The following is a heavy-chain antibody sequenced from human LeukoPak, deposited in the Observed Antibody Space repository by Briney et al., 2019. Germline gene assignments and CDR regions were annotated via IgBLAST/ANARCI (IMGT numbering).Heavy chain of an antibody. D-gene: IGHD5-24*01. Sequence: PSETLSLTCTVSGGSISSGSYYWSWIRQPAGKGLEWIGRTYTSGSTNYNPSLKSRVTISVDTSKNQFSLKLSSVTAADTAVYYCAREAMATRVDYWGQGTLVTVSS. CDR3: AREAMATRVDY. J-gene: IGHJ4*02. V-gene: IGHV4-61*02. CDR2: TYTSGST. CDR1: GGSISSGSYY.